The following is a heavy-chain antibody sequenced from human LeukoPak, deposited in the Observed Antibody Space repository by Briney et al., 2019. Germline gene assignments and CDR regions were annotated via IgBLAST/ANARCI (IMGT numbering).Heavy chain of an antibody. CDR2: IYYSGTT. CDR1: GGSISSRSYY. J-gene: IGHJ4*02. V-gene: IGHV4-39*01. Sequence: SETLSLTCTVSGGSISSRSYYWGWLRQRPGRGGEGRGSIYYSGTTYSNPALQSRVTISVDTSKTQFSLKLTSVTAADTPVHYLARHGSGSGWFPFDFWGQGTLVTVSS. CDR3: ARHGSGSGWFPFDF. D-gene: IGHD6-19*01.